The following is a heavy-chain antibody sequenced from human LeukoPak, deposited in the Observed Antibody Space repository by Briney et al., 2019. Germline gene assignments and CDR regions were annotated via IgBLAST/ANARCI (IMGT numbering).Heavy chain of an antibody. Sequence: GGSLRLSCAASGFTFSSYGMHWVRQAPGKGLEWVAVISYDGSNKYYADSVKGRFTISRDNSKNTLYLQMNSLRAEDTAVYYCARSYSSGWYGRYGMDVWGQGTTVTVSS. CDR2: ISYDGSNK. CDR1: GFTFSSYG. J-gene: IGHJ6*02. D-gene: IGHD6-19*01. CDR3: ARSYSSGWYGRYGMDV. V-gene: IGHV3-30*03.